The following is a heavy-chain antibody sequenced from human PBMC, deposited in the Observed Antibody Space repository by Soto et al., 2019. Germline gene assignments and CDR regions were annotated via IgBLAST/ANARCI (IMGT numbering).Heavy chain of an antibody. CDR2: IIPIFGTA. V-gene: IGHV1-69*13. CDR3: ARGYCSGGSCRGGYYYYGMDV. J-gene: IGHJ6*02. D-gene: IGHD2-15*01. CDR1: GGTFSSYA. Sequence: SVKVSCKASGGTFSSYAISWVRQAPGQGLEWMGGIIPIFGTANYAQKFQGRVTITADESTSTAYMELSSLRSEDTAVYYCARGYCSGGSCRGGYYYYGMDVWGQGTTGTVSS.